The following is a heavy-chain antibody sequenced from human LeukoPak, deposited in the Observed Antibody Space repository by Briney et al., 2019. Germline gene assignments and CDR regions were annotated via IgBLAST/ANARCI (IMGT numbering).Heavy chain of an antibody. CDR1: GFIFSKYG. CDR2: ISHDGSIN. V-gene: IGHV3-30*03. J-gene: IGHJ3*02. CDR3: ARNLYSGNYLDTFHI. D-gene: IGHD1-26*01. Sequence: PGGSLRLSCAAFGFIFSKYGMFWVRQAPGKGLEWVAVISHDGSINNYADSVKGRFTISRDNSKNTLYLQMNSLRVEDTAVYYCARNLYSGNYLDTFHIWGQGTVVTVSS.